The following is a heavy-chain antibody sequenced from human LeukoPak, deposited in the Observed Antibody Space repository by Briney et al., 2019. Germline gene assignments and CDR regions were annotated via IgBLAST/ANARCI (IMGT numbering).Heavy chain of an antibody. V-gene: IGHV1-18*01. D-gene: IGHD3-22*01. Sequence: ASVKVSCKASGYTFTSYGISWVRQAPGQGLEWMGWISAYNGNTNYAQKLQGRVTMTTDTSTSTAYMELRSLRSDDTAVYYCARDNGYYYDSSGQPFDYWGQGTLVTVSS. CDR3: ARDNGYYYDSSGQPFDY. J-gene: IGHJ4*02. CDR2: ISAYNGNT. CDR1: GYTFTSYG.